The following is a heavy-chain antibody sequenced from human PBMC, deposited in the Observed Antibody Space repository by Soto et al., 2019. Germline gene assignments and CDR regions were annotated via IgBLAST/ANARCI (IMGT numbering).Heavy chain of an antibody. CDR1: GGTFSSYA. V-gene: IGHV1-69*06. Sequence: SVKVSCKASGGTFSSYAISWVRQAPGQALEWTGGIIPIFGTANYAQKFQGRVTITADTSTSTAYMELSSLRSEDTAVYYCASVYYDFWSGYYRPKYYYYYGMDVWGQGTTVTVSS. J-gene: IGHJ6*02. CDR3: ASVYYDFWSGYYRPKYYYYYGMDV. D-gene: IGHD3-3*01. CDR2: IIPIFGTA.